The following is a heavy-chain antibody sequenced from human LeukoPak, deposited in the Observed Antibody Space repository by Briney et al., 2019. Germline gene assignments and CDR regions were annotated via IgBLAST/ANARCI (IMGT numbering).Heavy chain of an antibody. CDR1: GYTFTRYA. CDR2: IDTNTGNP. CDR3: ARPKAVADFSYYYYGMDV. D-gene: IGHD6-19*01. V-gene: IGHV7-4-1*02. Sequence: GASVTVSCTASGYTFTRYAMNWVRQAPGQGLEWMGWIDTNTGNPTYAQGFTGRFVFSLDTSVSTAYLQISSLKAEDTAVYFCARPKAVADFSYYYYGMDVWGQGTTVTVSS. J-gene: IGHJ6*02.